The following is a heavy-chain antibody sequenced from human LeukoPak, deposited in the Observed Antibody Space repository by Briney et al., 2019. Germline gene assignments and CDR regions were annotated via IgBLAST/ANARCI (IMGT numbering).Heavy chain of an antibody. V-gene: IGHV2-5*01. J-gene: IGHJ5*02. D-gene: IGHD2-15*01. CDR1: GFSLSTSGVG. CDR2: IYWNDDQ. Sequence: GSGPTLVNPTQTLTLTCTFSGFSLSTSGVGAAWIRQSPGQALEWLAVIYWNDDQRYSPSLKSRLTITKDTSKNQVVLTMTNMDPADTATYHCAHNGLYHWGQGTLVTVSS. CDR3: AHNGLYH.